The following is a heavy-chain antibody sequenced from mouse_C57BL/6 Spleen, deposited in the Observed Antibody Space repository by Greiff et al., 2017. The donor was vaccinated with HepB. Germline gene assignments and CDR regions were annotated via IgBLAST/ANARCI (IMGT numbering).Heavy chain of an antibody. CDR1: GYTFTSYW. J-gene: IGHJ2*01. D-gene: IGHD1-1*01. CDR2: IYPGSGST. V-gene: IGHV1-55*01. CDR3: ARSSYYGSSSPDY. Sequence: VQLQQSGAELVKPGASVKMSCKASGYTFTSYWITWVKQRPGQGLEWIGDIYPGSGSTNYNEKFKSKATLTVDTSSSTAYMQLSSLTSEDSAVYYCARSSYYGSSSPDYWGQGTTLTVSS.